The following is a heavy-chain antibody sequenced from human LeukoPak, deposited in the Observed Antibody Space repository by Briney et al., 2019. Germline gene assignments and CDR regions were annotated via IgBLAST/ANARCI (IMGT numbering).Heavy chain of an antibody. V-gene: IGHV3-23*01. CDR1: GFTFSSYA. CDR2: ISGSGGST. CDR3: AKAGVAGQSDY. Sequence: GGSLRLSCAASGFTFSSYAMSRVRQAPGKGLEWVSAISGSGGSTYYADSVRGRFTISRDNSKNTLYLQMNSLRAEDTAVYYCAKAGVAGQSDYWGQGTLVIVSS. J-gene: IGHJ4*02. D-gene: IGHD6-19*01.